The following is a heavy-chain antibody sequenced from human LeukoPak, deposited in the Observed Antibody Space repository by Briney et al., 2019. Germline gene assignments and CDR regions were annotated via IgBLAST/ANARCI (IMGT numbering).Heavy chain of an antibody. CDR2: IGSSGGTI. CDR1: GCCFSSYA. CDR3: ARKLAL. Sequence: WESLRLSCTASGCCFSSYARNWVRQPPGKGLEWVAYIGSSGGTIYYADSVKGRFTISRDNAKNSLFLQMNSLRDEDTAVYFCARKLALWGQGTLVTVSS. V-gene: IGHV3-48*02. J-gene: IGHJ4*02.